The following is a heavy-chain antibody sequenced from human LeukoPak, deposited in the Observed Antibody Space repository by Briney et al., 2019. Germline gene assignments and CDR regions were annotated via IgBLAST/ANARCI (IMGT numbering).Heavy chain of an antibody. D-gene: IGHD3-10*01. J-gene: IGHJ6*03. CDR2: MYSSGST. CDR3: ARAPALLWFGELSYMDV. Sequence: SETLSLTCTVSGGSISSYYWSWIRQPAGKGLEWIGRMYSSGSTNYNPSLKSRVTISVDTSKNQFSLKLSSVTAADTAVYYCARAPALLWFGELSYMDVWGKGTTVTVSS. V-gene: IGHV4-4*07. CDR1: GGSISSYY.